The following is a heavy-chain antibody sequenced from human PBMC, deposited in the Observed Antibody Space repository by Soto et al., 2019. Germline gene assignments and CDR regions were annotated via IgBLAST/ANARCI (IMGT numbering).Heavy chain of an antibody. Sequence: SETLSLTCTVSGGSVNSGIYYWSWIRQPPGKGLEWIGYIYYSGSTNYNPSLKSRVTISVDTSKNQFSLKLSSVTAADTAVYYCARAYSGSYFDYWGQGTLVTGSS. V-gene: IGHV4-61*01. CDR1: GGSVNSGIYY. CDR2: IYYSGST. J-gene: IGHJ4*02. CDR3: ARAYSGSYFDY. D-gene: IGHD1-26*01.